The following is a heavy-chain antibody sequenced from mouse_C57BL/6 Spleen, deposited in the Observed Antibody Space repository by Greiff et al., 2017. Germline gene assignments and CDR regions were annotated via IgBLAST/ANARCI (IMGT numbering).Heavy chain of an antibody. CDR2: IDPSDSYT. V-gene: IGHV1-69*01. CDR1: GYTFTSYW. J-gene: IGHJ4*01. CDR3: ARRGKGAIDY. Sequence: QVQLQQPGAELVMPGASVKLSCKASGYTFTSYWMHWVKQRPGQGLEWIGEIDPSDSYTNYNEKFKGKSTLTVDKSSSTAYMQLSSLTSEDSAVYYCARRGKGAIDYWGQGTSVTVSS.